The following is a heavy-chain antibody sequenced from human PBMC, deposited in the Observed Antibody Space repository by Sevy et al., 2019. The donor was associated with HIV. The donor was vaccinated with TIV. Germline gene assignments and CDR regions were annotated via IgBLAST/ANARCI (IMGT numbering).Heavy chain of an antibody. Sequence: GGSLRLSCAASGFTFSSYAMHWVRQAPGKGLEWVAVISYDGSNKYYADSVKGRFTISRDNSKNTLYLQMNSLRAEDTTVYYCATGFLAYYYYGMDVWGQGTTVTVSS. J-gene: IGHJ6*02. V-gene: IGHV3-30-3*01. CDR2: ISYDGSNK. CDR1: GFTFSSYA. D-gene: IGHD3-10*01. CDR3: ATGFLAYYYYGMDV.